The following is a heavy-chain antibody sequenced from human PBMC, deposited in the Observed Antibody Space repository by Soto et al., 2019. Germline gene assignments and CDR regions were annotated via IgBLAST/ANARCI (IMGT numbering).Heavy chain of an antibody. J-gene: IGHJ4*02. V-gene: IGHV3-23*01. CDR1: GFTFSSYA. D-gene: IGHD1-26*01. Sequence: EVQLLESGGGLVQPGGSLRLSCAASGFTFSSYAMSWVRQAPGKGLGWASAISGSGGGTTYPDSVKGRFTTSRDNSKNTLYLQMNSLRAEDTAVYYCAKKFPPPRGGSYPFYDYWGQGTLVTVSS. CDR3: AKKFPPPRGGSYPFYDY. CDR2: ISGSGGGT.